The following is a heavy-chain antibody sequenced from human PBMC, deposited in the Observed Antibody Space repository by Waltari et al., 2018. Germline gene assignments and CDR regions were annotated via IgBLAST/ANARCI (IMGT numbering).Heavy chain of an antibody. CDR1: GGTFNSFA. Sequence: QLVQSGAEVKKPGSSVIVSCKASGGTFNSFALSRMRQVPGQWLDWMGGIIPRFQTPTYARKFQGRLTVTADESTSTAYMELNSLRSEDSALYYCATRIPSDHSGSFYYYGMDVWGQGTTVTVSS. D-gene: IGHD6-6*01. V-gene: IGHV1-69*13. CDR3: ATRIPSDHSGSFYYYGMDV. CDR2: IIPRFQTP. J-gene: IGHJ6*02.